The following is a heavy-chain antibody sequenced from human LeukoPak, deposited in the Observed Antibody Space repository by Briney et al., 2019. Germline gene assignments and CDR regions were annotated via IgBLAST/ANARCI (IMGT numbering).Heavy chain of an antibody. CDR2: IYHSGST. J-gene: IGHJ4*02. CDR1: GGSISSSNW. D-gene: IGHD6-13*01. CDR3: ARDRAAAGPPDY. V-gene: IGHV4-4*02. Sequence: SETLSLTRAVSGGSISSSNWWSWVRQPPGKGLEWIGEIYHSGSTNYNPSLKSRVTISVDKSKNQFSLKLSSVTAADTAVYYCARDRAAAGPPDYWGQGTLVTVSS.